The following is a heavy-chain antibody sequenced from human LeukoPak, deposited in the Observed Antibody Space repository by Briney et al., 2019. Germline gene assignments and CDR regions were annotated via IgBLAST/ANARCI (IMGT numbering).Heavy chain of an antibody. V-gene: IGHV3-23*01. J-gene: IGHJ4*02. CDR2: ISASGGRL. CDR3: GKNAHPVGHIYFNS. Sequence: PGGSLRLSCAASGFSFNSYSMSWARQAPGKGLEWVSSISASGGRLDYADSVRGRFTISRENHKNTLYLQMGSLTAEDTAVYYCGKNAHPVGHIYFNSWGQGTLVTVSP. D-gene: IGHD2-21*01. CDR1: GFSFNSYS.